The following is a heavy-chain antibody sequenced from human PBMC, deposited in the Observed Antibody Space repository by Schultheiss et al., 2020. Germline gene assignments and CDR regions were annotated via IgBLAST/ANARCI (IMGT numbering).Heavy chain of an antibody. CDR3: ARAPITMVRGFDP. Sequence: SETLSLTCAVSGCSISSAYHWGWIRQPPGKGLEWIGYIYYSGSTYSNPSLKSRVTISVDRSKNQFSLKLSSVTAADTAVYYCARAPITMVRGFDPWGQGTLVTVSS. V-gene: IGHV4-38-2*01. CDR1: GCSISSAYH. D-gene: IGHD3-10*01. J-gene: IGHJ5*02. CDR2: IYYSGST.